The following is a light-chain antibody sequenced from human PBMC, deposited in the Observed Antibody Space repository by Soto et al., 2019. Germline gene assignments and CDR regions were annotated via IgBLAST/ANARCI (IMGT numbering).Light chain of an antibody. Sequence: QSALTQPASVSASPGQSITISCTGAISDVGSYDLVSWYQLHPGKAPQLMMYEGIKRPSGVSNRFSGSKSGNTASLTISGLQAEDEADYSCCAYGGTRVVFGGGTKLTVL. CDR3: CAYGGTRVV. J-gene: IGLJ2*01. CDR1: ISDVGSYDL. V-gene: IGLV2-23*01. CDR2: EGI.